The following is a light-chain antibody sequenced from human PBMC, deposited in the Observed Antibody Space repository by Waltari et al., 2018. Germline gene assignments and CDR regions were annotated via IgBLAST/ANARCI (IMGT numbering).Light chain of an antibody. CDR2: DVT. Sequence: QSALTQPRSVSGSPGQSVTIPCTVTSSDVGSYDYVSWYQQHPGKAPKLIISDVTKRPSGVPDRFSGSKSGNTASLTISGLQAEDEADYYCCSYAGTYTWVFGGGTKLTVL. V-gene: IGLV2-11*01. CDR3: CSYAGTYTWV. CDR1: SSDVGSYDY. J-gene: IGLJ3*02.